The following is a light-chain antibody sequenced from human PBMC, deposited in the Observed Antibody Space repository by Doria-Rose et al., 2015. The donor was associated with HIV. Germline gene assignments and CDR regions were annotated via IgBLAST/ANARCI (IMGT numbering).Light chain of an antibody. Sequence: LTQPPATLSVSPGERATLSCRASQGIGSDLAWYQQQPGQAPRLLIYRASIRATGIPPRFTGGGSGTEFTLTISSLQSEDFAAYFCQQYSQWPPYTFGQGTKLEVK. CDR1: QGIGSD. V-gene: IGKV3-15*01. CDR2: RAS. CDR3: QQYSQWPPYT. J-gene: IGKJ2*01.